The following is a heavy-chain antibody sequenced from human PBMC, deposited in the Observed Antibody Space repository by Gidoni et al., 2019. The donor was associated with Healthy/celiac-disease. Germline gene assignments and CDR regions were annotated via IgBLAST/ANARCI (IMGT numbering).Heavy chain of an antibody. J-gene: IGHJ4*02. CDR2: IRGSGGST. CDR3: AKVPLSGYCSSTSCSMGEGAFDY. V-gene: IGHV3-23*01. Sequence: EVQLLESGGGLVQPGGSLRLSCAASGFTFSSYAMRWVRQAPGKGLEWVSAIRGSGGSTYYADSVKGRFTISRDNSKNTLYLQMNSLRAEDTAVYYCAKVPLSGYCSSTSCSMGEGAFDYWGQGTLVTVSS. D-gene: IGHD2-2*01. CDR1: GFTFSSYA.